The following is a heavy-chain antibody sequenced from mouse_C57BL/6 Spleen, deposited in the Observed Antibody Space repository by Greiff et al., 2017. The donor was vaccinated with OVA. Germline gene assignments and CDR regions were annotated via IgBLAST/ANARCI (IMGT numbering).Heavy chain of an antibody. V-gene: IGHV1-53*01. J-gene: IGHJ3*01. Sequence: QVQLQQPGTELVKPGASVKLSCKASGYTFTSYWMHWVKQRPGQGLEWIGNINPSNGGTNYNEKFKSKATLNVDKSSSTAYMQISSRTSEDSAVYYCARLCYYGSSGWFAYWGQGTLVTVSA. CDR3: ARLCYYGSSGWFAY. D-gene: IGHD1-1*01. CDR2: INPSNGGT. CDR1: GYTFTSYW.